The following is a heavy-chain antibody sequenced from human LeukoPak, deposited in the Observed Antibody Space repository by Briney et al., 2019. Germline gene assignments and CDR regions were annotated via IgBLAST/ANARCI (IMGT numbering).Heavy chain of an antibody. Sequence: SETLSLTCTVPGGSISGYHWSWIRQSPGKGLEWIGYISYSGSTNYNSSLRSRVIISVDTSQNQFSLKLSTVTAADTAVYYCARLPGCSGGSCFRAFDIWGQGAMVTVSS. V-gene: IGHV4-59*08. CDR3: ARLPGCSGGSCFRAFDI. CDR1: GGSISGYH. D-gene: IGHD2-15*01. J-gene: IGHJ3*02. CDR2: ISYSGST.